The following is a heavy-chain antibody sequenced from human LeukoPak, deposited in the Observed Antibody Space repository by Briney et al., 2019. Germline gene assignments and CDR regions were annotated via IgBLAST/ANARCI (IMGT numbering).Heavy chain of an antibody. Sequence: SETLSLTCAVYGGSLSGYYWSWIRQPPGKGLEWIGEIKHSGSTNYNPSLTSRATISVDTSKNKFSLKLSSVTPADTAVYYCARGNGDDFWSGYYSFYFDYWGQGILVTVSS. D-gene: IGHD3-3*01. V-gene: IGHV4-34*01. CDR3: ARGNGDDFWSGYYSFYFDY. J-gene: IGHJ4*02. CDR2: IKHSGST. CDR1: GGSLSGYY.